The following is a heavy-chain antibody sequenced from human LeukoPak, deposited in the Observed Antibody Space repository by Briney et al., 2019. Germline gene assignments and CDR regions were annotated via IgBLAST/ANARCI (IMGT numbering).Heavy chain of an antibody. D-gene: IGHD3-10*01. V-gene: IGHV3-23*01. CDR1: GFTFSNYA. J-gene: IGHJ4*02. CDR3: AKDLLHGSGSYSWGVFDY. Sequence: PGGSLRLSCAVSGFTFSNYAMSWVRQAPGEGLEWVSGVSGSGRTTVYADSVKGRFTISRDNSKSMIFLEMNSLGAEDTAVYYCAKDLLHGSGSYSWGVFDYWGQGALVTVSS. CDR2: VSGSGRTT.